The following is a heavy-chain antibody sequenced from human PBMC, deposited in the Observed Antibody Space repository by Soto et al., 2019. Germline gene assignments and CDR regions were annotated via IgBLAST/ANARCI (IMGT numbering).Heavy chain of an antibody. D-gene: IGHD2-15*01. Sequence: ASVKVSFKASGYTFTSYDINWVRQATGQGLEWMGWMNPNSGNTGYAQKFQGRVTMTRNTSISTAYMELSSLRSEDTAVYYCARGLLRYCSGGSCXGGYWGQGTLVTVSS. CDR3: ARGLLRYCSGGSCXGGY. V-gene: IGHV1-8*01. J-gene: IGHJ4*02. CDR1: GYTFTSYD. CDR2: MNPNSGNT.